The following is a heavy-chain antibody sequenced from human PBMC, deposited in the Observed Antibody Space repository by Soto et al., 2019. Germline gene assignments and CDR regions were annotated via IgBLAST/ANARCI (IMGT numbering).Heavy chain of an antibody. V-gene: IGHV3-7*05. Sequence: GGSLRLSCVASGFTFSSHWMTWVRQAPGKGLEWVANIKQDGSEEYYLDSVKGRLTISRDNAKNSLYLQMDSLRAEDTAVYYCARDQRDNSIDYWGQGTLVTVSS. J-gene: IGHJ4*02. CDR3: ARDQRDNSIDY. CDR2: IKQDGSEE. D-gene: IGHD1-1*01. CDR1: GFTFSSHW.